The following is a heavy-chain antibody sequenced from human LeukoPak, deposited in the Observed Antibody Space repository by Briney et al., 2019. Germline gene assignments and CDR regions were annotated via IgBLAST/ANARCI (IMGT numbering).Heavy chain of an antibody. Sequence: SETLSLTCTVSGGSISSSDYYWGWIRQPPGKGLEWIASIYYGGSTYYNPSLKSRVTISVDTSKNQFSLKLSSVTAADTAVYYCARGGYDSSGYYSPYYFDYWGQGTLVTVSS. V-gene: IGHV4-39*07. CDR2: IYYGGST. CDR1: GGSISSSDYY. CDR3: ARGGYDSSGYYSPYYFDY. D-gene: IGHD3-22*01. J-gene: IGHJ4*02.